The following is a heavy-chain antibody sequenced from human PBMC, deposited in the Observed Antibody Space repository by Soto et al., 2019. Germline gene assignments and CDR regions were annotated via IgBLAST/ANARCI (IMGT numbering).Heavy chain of an antibody. CDR1: GFTFSSYE. Sequence: EVQLVESGGGLVQPGGSLRLSCAASGFTFSSYEMNWVRQAPGKGLEWVSYISSSGSTIYYADSVKGRFTIYRDNAKNSLYLQMNSLRAEDTAVYYCARGGYSYGHDYWGQGPLVTVSS. V-gene: IGHV3-48*03. J-gene: IGHJ4*02. CDR2: ISSSGSTI. CDR3: ARGGYSYGHDY. D-gene: IGHD5-18*01.